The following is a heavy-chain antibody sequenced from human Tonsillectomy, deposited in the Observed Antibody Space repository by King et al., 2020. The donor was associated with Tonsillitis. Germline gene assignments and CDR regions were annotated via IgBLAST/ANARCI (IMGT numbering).Heavy chain of an antibody. J-gene: IGHJ6*01. CDR3: ARDAGYSSSWYYRNKYYGMDV. D-gene: IGHD6-13*01. CDR1: GYTFTSYY. V-gene: IGHV1-46*01. CDR2: INPSGGST. Sequence: VQLVQSGAEVKKPGASVKVSCKASGYTFTSYYMHWVRQAPGQGLEWMGIINPSGGSTSYAQTFQGRVTMTRDTSTSTVYMELSSLRTEDTAVYYCARDAGYSSSWYYRNKYYGMDVWGQGTTVTVSS.